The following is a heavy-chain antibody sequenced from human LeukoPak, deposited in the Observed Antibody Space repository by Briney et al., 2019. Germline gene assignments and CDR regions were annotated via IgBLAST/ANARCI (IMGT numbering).Heavy chain of an antibody. J-gene: IGHJ6*03. CDR1: GGSFSGYY. Sequence: SETLSLTCAVYGGSFSGYYWSWIRQPPGKGLEWIGEINHYGSTNYNPSLKSRVTISVDTSKTQFSLRLSSVTAADTAVYYCAREDSGSYYNYYYFYMDVWGKGTTVTISS. D-gene: IGHD3-10*01. CDR3: AREDSGSYYNYYYFYMDV. CDR2: INHYGST. V-gene: IGHV4-34*01.